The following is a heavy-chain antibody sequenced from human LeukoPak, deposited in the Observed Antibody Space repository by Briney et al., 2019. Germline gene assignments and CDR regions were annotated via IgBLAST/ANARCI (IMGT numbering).Heavy chain of an antibody. J-gene: IGHJ4*02. CDR2: IYYSGST. Sequence: PSETLSLTCTVSGGSISSYYWSWIRQPPGKGLEWIGYIYYSGSTNYNPSLKSRVTISVDTSKNQFSLKLSSVTAADTAVYYCARNYYGSGRGFYFDYWGQGTLVTVSS. D-gene: IGHD3-10*01. V-gene: IGHV4-59*01. CDR1: GGSISSYY. CDR3: ARNYYGSGRGFYFDY.